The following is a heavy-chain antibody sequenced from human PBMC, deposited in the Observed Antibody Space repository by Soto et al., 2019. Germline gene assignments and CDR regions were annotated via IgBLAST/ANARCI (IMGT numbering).Heavy chain of an antibody. CDR1: GGSISSGVYS. CDR2: IYHSGST. V-gene: IGHV4-30-2*01. D-gene: IGHD6-6*01. J-gene: IGHJ6*02. Sequence: NPSETLSLTCAVSGGSISSGVYSWSGVRHPPGKGLEWIGYIYHSGSTYYNPSLKSRVTMSVDTSKNQFSLKLSSVTAADTAVYYCARVNSYSSSSYYYYVMDVWGQGTTVTVSS. CDR3: ARVNSYSSSSYYYYVMDV.